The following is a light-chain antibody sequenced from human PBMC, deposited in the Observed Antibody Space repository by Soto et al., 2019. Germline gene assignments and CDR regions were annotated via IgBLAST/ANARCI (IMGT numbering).Light chain of an antibody. J-gene: IGKJ3*01. CDR3: QQLNSFPIP. CDR1: QGIANF. Sequence: IQLTQSPSSLSASVGDRVTISCRASQGIANFLAWYQQKQGKAPKLLIYGASTLQSGVPSRFSGSGSGTDFTLTISSLQTEYFATYYCQQLNSFPIPFGPGTKVDIK. CDR2: GAS. V-gene: IGKV1-9*01.